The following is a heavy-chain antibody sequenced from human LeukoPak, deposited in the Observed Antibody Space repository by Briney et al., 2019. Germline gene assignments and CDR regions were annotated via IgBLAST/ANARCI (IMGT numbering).Heavy chain of an antibody. CDR2: IRSKANSYAT. V-gene: IGHV3-73*01. J-gene: IGHJ4*02. D-gene: IGHD2-21*02. CDR3: TLVGPATAAFDY. Sequence: GGSLKLSCAASGFTFSGSAMHWVRQASGKGLEWVGRIRSKANSYATAYAASVKGRFTISRDDSKNTAYLQMNSLKTEDTAVYYCTLVGPATAAFDYWGQGTLVTVSS. CDR1: GFTFSGSA.